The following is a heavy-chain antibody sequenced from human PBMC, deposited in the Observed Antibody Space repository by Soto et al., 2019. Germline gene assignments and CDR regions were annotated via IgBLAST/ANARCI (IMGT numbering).Heavy chain of an antibody. J-gene: IGHJ6*02. D-gene: IGHD3-16*02. CDR2: ISVSTTTI. V-gene: IGHV3-48*02. Sequence: GGSLRLSCAASGFSSNEDWMSWVRQAPGKGLGWVSYISVSTTTIYYADSVEGRFTVSRDNAKSSLHLQMNSLRDEDTAVYYCARALALHDYVWGSYRPNYYYYYGLDVWGQGTTVTVSS. CDR1: GFSSNEDW. CDR3: ARALALHDYVWGSYRPNYYYYYGLDV.